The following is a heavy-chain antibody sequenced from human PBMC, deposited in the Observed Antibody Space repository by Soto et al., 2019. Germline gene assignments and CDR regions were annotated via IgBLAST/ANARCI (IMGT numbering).Heavy chain of an antibody. Sequence: SETLSLTCAVSGYSISSGYYWGWIRHPPGKGLEWIGSFYSSGSTFYNPSLRSRVSISGDTSSNQFSMSLTSVTAADTARYYCARMYSSGSGWFHPWGQGTLVTVPQ. CDR3: ARMYSSGSGWFHP. D-gene: IGHD6-19*01. V-gene: IGHV4-38-2*01. J-gene: IGHJ5*02. CDR2: FYSSGST. CDR1: GYSISSGYY.